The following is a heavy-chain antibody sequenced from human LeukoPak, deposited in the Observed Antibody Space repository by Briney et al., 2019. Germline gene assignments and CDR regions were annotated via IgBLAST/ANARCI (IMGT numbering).Heavy chain of an antibody. J-gene: IGHJ6*03. CDR2: ISAYNGAT. Sequence: AASVKVSCKASGYTFTSYGISWVRRAPGQGLEWMGWISAYNGATNYAHKFQGRVTMTTDTPTTTAYMELRSLRSDDTAVYYCARQQLEWATIRNVGYYQYYYMDVWGKGTTVTVSS. CDR3: ARQQLEWATIRNVGYYQYYYMDV. D-gene: IGHD1-1*01. V-gene: IGHV1-18*01. CDR1: GYTFTSYG.